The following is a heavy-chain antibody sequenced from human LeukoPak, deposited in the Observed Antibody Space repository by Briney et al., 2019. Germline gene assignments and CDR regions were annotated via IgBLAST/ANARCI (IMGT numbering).Heavy chain of an antibody. V-gene: IGHV4-4*07. CDR1: GGSISGYY. CDR3: VRGGSAASAVFDY. Sequence: PSETLSLTCTVSGGSISGYYWSWIRQPAGEGLQYIGHIHISGMTNYNPSLKSRVTMSVDTSKNQFYLKVTSVTASDTAVYYCVRGGSAASAVFDYWGQGALVTVSS. D-gene: IGHD6-13*01. J-gene: IGHJ4*02. CDR2: IHISGMT.